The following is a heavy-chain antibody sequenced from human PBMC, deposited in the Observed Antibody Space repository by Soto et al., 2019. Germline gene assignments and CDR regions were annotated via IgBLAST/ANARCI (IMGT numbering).Heavy chain of an antibody. V-gene: IGHV6-1*01. CDR3: AREKGRKDFLAARPYWPYFDY. CDR1: GDSVSSNSAA. D-gene: IGHD6-6*01. J-gene: IGHJ4*02. CDR2: TYYRSKWYN. Sequence: PSQTLSLTCAISGDSVSSNSAAWNWIRQSPSRGLEWLGRTYYRSKWYNDYAVSVKSRITINPDTSKNQFSLQLNSVTPEDTAVYYCAREKGRKDFLAARPYWPYFDYWGQGTLVTVSS.